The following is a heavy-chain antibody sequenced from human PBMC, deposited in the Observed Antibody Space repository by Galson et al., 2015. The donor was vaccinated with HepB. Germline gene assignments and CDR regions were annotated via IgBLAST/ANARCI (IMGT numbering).Heavy chain of an antibody. CDR2: INHSGST. D-gene: IGHD6-6*01. CDR1: GFTFSDYY. V-gene: IGHV4-34*01. CDR3: AREYSSSWYMDV. J-gene: IGHJ6*03. Sequence: LRLSCAASGFTFSDYYMSWIRQPPGKGLEWIGEINHSGSTNYNPSLKSRVTISVDTSKNQFSLKLSSVTAADTAVYYCAREYSSSWYMDVWGKGTTVTVSS.